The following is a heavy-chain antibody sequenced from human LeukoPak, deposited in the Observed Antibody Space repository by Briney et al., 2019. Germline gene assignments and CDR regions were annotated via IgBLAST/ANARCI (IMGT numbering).Heavy chain of an antibody. Sequence: GASVKVSCKASGGTFSSYAISWVRQAPGQGLEWMGGIIPIFGTANYAQKFQGRVTITADESTSTAYMELSSLRSEDTAVYYCAGYYDFWSGPRVGNWFDPWGQGTLVTVSS. V-gene: IGHV1-69*13. J-gene: IGHJ5*02. CDR1: GGTFSSYA. CDR3: AGYYDFWSGPRVGNWFDP. D-gene: IGHD3-3*01. CDR2: IIPIFGTA.